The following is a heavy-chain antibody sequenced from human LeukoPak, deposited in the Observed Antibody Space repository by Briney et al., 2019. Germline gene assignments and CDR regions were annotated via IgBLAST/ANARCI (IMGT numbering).Heavy chain of an antibody. CDR3: ARGGWSGDSSSWFPSWFDP. V-gene: IGHV1-2*02. CDR2: ISPNSGGT. Sequence: RASVKVSCKASGYTFIDYYMHWVRQAPGQGLEWIGWISPNSGGTKSVQKFQGRVTMTRDTSVTTVYMELSGLSFDDTAVYYCARGGWSGDSSSWFPSWFDPWGQGTLVTVSS. J-gene: IGHJ5*02. D-gene: IGHD6-13*01. CDR1: GYTFIDYY.